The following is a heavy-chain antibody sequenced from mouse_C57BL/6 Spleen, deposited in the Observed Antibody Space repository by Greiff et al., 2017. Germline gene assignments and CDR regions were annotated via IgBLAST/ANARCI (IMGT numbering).Heavy chain of an antibody. V-gene: IGHV1-85*01. J-gene: IGHJ4*01. CDR1: GYTFTSYD. Sequence: VKLQESGPELVKPGASVKLSCKASGYTFTSYDINWVKQRPGQGLEWIGWIYPRAGSTKYNEKFKGKATLTVDTSSSTAYMELHSLTSEDSAVYFCARSEYGNFPYAMDYWGQGTSVTVSS. CDR2: IYPRAGST. CDR3: ARSEYGNFPYAMDY. D-gene: IGHD2-1*01.